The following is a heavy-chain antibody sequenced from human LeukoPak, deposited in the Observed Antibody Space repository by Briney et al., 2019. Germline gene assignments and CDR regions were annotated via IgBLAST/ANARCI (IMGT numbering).Heavy chain of an antibody. V-gene: IGHV3-30-3*01. J-gene: IGHJ4*02. CDR2: ISYDGSNG. D-gene: IGHD3-22*01. Sequence: GGSLRLSCAASGFTFSNSAMHWVRQAPGKGLEWVAVISYDGSNGYYADSVKGRFSISRDNAKNSLYLQMNSLRAEDTAIYHCAKDLVYFDSSGVFDYWGQGTLVTVSS. CDR3: AKDLVYFDSSGVFDY. CDR1: GFTFSNSA.